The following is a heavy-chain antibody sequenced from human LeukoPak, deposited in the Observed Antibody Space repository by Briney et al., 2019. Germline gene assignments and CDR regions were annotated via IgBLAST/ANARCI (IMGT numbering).Heavy chain of an antibody. CDR2: ISYDGSNK. CDR3: ARDSGYSYSFSFDY. D-gene: IGHD5-18*01. Sequence: PGGSLRLSCAASGFTFSSYAMHWVRQAPGKGLEWVAVISYDGSNKYYADSVKGRFTISRDNSKNTLYLQMNSLRAEDTAVYYCARDSGYSYSFSFDYWGQGTLVTVSS. V-gene: IGHV3-30*14. CDR1: GFTFSSYA. J-gene: IGHJ4*02.